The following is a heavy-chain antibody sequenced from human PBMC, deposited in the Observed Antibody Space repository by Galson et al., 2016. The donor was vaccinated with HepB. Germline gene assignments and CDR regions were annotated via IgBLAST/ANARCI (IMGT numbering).Heavy chain of an antibody. CDR1: GYTFTNYG. CDR2: ISVYKGDRNT. CDR3: ARDSRRDYFSGSSAFDY. D-gene: IGHD3-10*01. J-gene: IGHJ4*02. V-gene: IGHV1-18*04. Sequence: SVKVSCKASGYTFTNYGISWVRQAPGQGLEWMGWISVYKGDRNTNYAQKFKGRVTMTIDTSTGTAYMELRSLRSDDTAVYYCARDSRRDYFSGSSAFDYWGQGTLVTVSS.